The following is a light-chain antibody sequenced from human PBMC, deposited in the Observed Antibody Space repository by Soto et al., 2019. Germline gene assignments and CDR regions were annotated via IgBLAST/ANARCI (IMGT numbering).Light chain of an antibody. J-gene: IGLJ1*01. CDR1: SSDVGGYNF. V-gene: IGLV2-14*01. CDR2: EVN. Sequence: QSALTQPASVSGSPGQSITISCTGTSSDVGGYNFVSWYQQYPGTAPKVVIYEVNNRPSGVSDRFSGSKSGNTASLTISGLQAEDEADYYCSSYTTCSTLVFGTGTKVTVL. CDR3: SSYTTCSTLV.